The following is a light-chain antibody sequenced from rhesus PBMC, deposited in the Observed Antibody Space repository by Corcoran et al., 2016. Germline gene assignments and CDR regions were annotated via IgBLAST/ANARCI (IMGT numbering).Light chain of an antibody. Sequence: DIQMTQSPSSLSASVGDTVTITCRASQGISSYLAWYQPKPGKAPKLLIYNASTLQSGVPSRFSGSGSGTDFTLTISRRQREDFATYYCQQHNSYPLTFGGGTKVEIK. V-gene: IGKV1-25*01. CDR1: QGISSY. CDR3: QQHNSYPLT. CDR2: NAS. J-gene: IGKJ4*01.